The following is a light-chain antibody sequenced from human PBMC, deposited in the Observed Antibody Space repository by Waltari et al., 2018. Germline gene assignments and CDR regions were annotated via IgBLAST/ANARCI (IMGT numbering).Light chain of an antibody. Sequence: DIQMTQSPSSLSASVGDRVTITCRASQPIVRYLHWYQQKPGKAPKLLIYAASTLQRGVPSRFSGIGSGTDFTLSINSVQPDDFATYFCQQTSSAPFTFGRGTRLDFK. CDR3: QQTSSAPFT. V-gene: IGKV1-39*01. J-gene: IGKJ5*01. CDR1: QPIVRY. CDR2: AAS.